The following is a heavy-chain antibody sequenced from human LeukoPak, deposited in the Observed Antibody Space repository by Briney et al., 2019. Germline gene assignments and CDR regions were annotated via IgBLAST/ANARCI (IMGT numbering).Heavy chain of an antibody. D-gene: IGHD1-26*01. Sequence: ASVKVSCKASGYTFTGYYMHWVRQAPGQGLEWMGWINPNSGGTNYAQKFQGRVTMTRDTSINTAYMELSRLRSDDTAVYYCARSYSGNSGWFDPWGQGTLVTVSS. V-gene: IGHV1-2*02. J-gene: IGHJ5*02. CDR3: ARSYSGNSGWFDP. CDR1: GYTFTGYY. CDR2: INPNSGGT.